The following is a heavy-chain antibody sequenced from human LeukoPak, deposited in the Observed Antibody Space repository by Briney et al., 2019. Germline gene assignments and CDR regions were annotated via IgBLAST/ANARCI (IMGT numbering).Heavy chain of an antibody. CDR3: ARLNTNAYPYFFDY. J-gene: IGHJ4*02. CDR1: GGSISNSSYY. V-gene: IGHV4-39*02. D-gene: IGHD2-8*01. CDR2: VFYSGST. Sequence: PSETLSLTCTVSGGSISNSSYYWGWIRQPPGKGLEWIGSVFYSGSTYYNPSLKSRVTTYVDKSKNHFSLKLSSVTAADTALYYCARLNTNAYPYFFDYWGQGTLVTVSS.